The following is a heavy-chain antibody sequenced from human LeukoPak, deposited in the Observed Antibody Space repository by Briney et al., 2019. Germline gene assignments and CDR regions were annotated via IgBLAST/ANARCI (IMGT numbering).Heavy chain of an antibody. CDR2: INWDGGST. D-gene: IGHD4-11*01. J-gene: IGHJ4*02. Sequence: GGSLRLSCAASGFTFSNAWMSWVRQAPGKGLEWVSGINWDGGSTGYADSVKGRFTISRDNANNSLYLQMNSLRAEDTALYYCARVDYNNLPFDYWGQGTLVTVSS. V-gene: IGHV3-20*04. CDR1: GFTFSNAW. CDR3: ARVDYNNLPFDY.